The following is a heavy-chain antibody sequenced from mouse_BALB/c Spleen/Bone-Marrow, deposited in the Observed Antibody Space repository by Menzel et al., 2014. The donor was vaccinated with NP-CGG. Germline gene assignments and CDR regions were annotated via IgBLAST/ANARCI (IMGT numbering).Heavy chain of an antibody. J-gene: IGHJ4*01. Sequence: VHLQQPGPSLVKPSQTLSLTCSVTGDSITSGYWNWIRKFPGNKLEYMGYISYSGSTYYNPSLKSRISITRDTSKNQYYLQLNSVTTEDTATYYCARGGGSSYNYAMDYWGQGTSVTVSS. V-gene: IGHV3-8*02. CDR3: ARGGGSSYNYAMDY. CDR1: GDSITSGY. D-gene: IGHD1-1*01. CDR2: ISYSGST.